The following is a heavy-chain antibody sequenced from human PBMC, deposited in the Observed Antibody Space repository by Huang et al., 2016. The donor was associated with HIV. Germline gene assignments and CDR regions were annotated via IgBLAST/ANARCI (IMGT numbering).Heavy chain of an antibody. CDR3: VRDQGRLAVGGIDNWFDP. Sequence: QVRLQESGPGLVKPSETLSLSCTVSGDSVSSHYWGWIRHPPGKGLEWIGTVYDSGTTKYNPRLKSRITISVGTSKNGFSLNITSVSAADTAMYFCVRDQGRLAVGGIDNWFDPWGQGALVTVSS. D-gene: IGHD6-19*01. V-gene: IGHV4-59*02. J-gene: IGHJ5*02. CDR2: VYDSGTT. CDR1: GDSVSSHY.